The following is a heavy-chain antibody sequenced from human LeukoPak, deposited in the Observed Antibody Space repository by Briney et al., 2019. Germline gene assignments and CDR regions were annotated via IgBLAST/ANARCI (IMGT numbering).Heavy chain of an antibody. J-gene: IGHJ6*04. D-gene: IGHD3-10*02. V-gene: IGHV3-7*01. CDR3: AELGITMIGGV. CDR2: IRPDGSVI. CDR1: GFTFSNYW. Sequence: GGSLRLSCAASGFTFSNYWMTWVRRAPGKGLEWVANIRPDGSVIHYVDSVKGRFTISRDSAKNSLYLQMNSLRAEDTAVYYCAELGITMIGGVWGKGTTVTISS.